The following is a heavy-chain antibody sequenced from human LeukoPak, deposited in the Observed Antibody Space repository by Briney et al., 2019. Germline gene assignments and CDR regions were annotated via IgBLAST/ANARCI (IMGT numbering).Heavy chain of an antibody. J-gene: IGHJ5*02. CDR1: GYTFTGYY. CDR3: ARDETYYYDSSGYFRFDP. D-gene: IGHD3-22*01. Sequence: GASVTVSCKASGYTFTGYYMHWVRQAPGQGLEWMGWINPNSGGTNYAQKFQGRVTMTRDTSISTAYMELSRLRSDDTAVYYCARDETYYYDSSGYFRFDPWGQGTLVTVSS. CDR2: INPNSGGT. V-gene: IGHV1-2*02.